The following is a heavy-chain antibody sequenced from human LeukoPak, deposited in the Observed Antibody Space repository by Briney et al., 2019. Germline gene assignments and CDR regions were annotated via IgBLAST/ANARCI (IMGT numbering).Heavy chain of an antibody. Sequence: GESLKISCKGSGYSFTSYWIGWVRQMPGKGLEWMGIIYPSDSDTRYSPSFQGQVTISADKSISTAYLQWSSLKASDTAMYYCASSRVKRAIAPSDHAFDIWGQGTMVAVSS. D-gene: IGHD3-16*02. V-gene: IGHV5-51*01. J-gene: IGHJ3*02. CDR3: ASSRVKRAIAPSDHAFDI. CDR1: GYSFTSYW. CDR2: IYPSDSDT.